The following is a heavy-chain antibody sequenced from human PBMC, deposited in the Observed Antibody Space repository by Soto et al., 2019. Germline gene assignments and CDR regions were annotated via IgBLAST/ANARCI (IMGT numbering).Heavy chain of an antibody. Sequence: ASVKVSCKASGYTFTSYGISWVRQAPGQGLEWLGWISAYNGNTDYAQKLQGRVTMTTDTSTSTAYMELRSLRSDDTAVYYCAREGVDDFWSGAGYYYYMDVWGKGTTVTV. CDR3: AREGVDDFWSGAGYYYYMDV. CDR1: GYTFTSYG. D-gene: IGHD3-3*01. V-gene: IGHV1-18*01. CDR2: ISAYNGNT. J-gene: IGHJ6*03.